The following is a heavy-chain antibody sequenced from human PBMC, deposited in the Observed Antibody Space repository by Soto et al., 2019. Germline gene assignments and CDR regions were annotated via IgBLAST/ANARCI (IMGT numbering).Heavy chain of an antibody. CDR1: GGSISSSSYY. CDR2: IYYSGST. Sequence: SETLSLTCTVSGGSISSSSYYWGWIRQPPGKGLEWIGYIYYSGSTNYNPSLKSRVTISVDTSKNQFSLKLSSVTAADTAVYYCARRRELGDFDYWGQGTLVTVLL. D-gene: IGHD1-26*01. CDR3: ARRRELGDFDY. V-gene: IGHV4-61*05. J-gene: IGHJ4*02.